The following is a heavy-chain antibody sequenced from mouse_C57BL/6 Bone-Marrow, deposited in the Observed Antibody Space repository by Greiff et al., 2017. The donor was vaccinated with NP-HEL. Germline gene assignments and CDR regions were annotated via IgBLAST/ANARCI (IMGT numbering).Heavy chain of an antibody. Sequence: EVMLVESEGGLVQPGSSMKLSCTASGFTFSDYYMAWVRQVPEKGLEWVANINYDGSSTYYLDSLKSRFIISRDNAKNMLYLQMSSLKSEDTATYYCARDRYYGSSYDYFDYWGQGTTLTVSS. CDR3: ARDRYYGSSYDYFDY. D-gene: IGHD1-1*01. J-gene: IGHJ2*01. CDR2: INYDGSST. CDR1: GFTFSDYY. V-gene: IGHV5-16*01.